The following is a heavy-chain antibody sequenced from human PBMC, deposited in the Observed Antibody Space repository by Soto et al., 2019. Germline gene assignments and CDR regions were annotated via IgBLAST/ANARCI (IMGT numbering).Heavy chain of an antibody. CDR3: AKDRVESGLGEIDY. V-gene: IGHV3-30*18. CDR1: GFTFSSYS. D-gene: IGHD3-16*01. Sequence: VQLVESGGGLVQPGGSLRLSCAASGFTFSSYSMSWVRQAPGKGLEWVAIISYDGSKKYYADSVKGRFTISRDNSKNTLYLQMNSLRVEDTAVYYCAKDRVESGLGEIDYWGQGTLVTVSS. CDR2: ISYDGSKK. J-gene: IGHJ4*02.